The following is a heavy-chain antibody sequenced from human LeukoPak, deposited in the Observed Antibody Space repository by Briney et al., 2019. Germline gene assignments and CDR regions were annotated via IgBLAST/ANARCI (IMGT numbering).Heavy chain of an antibody. Sequence: PSETLSLTCTVSGGSISSYYWDWIRQPPGKGLEWIGYIYYSGSTNYNPSLKSRVTISVDTSKNQFSLKLSSVTAADTAVYFCARSRDGYKRFDSWGQGTLVTVSS. CDR2: IYYSGST. J-gene: IGHJ4*02. V-gene: IGHV4-59*01. CDR1: GGSISSYY. CDR3: ARSRDGYKRFDS. D-gene: IGHD5-24*01.